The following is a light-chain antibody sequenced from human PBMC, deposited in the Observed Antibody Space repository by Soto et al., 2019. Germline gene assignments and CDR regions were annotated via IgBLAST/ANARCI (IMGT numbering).Light chain of an antibody. CDR2: GAS. CDR1: QIVSSRF. J-gene: IGKJ3*01. V-gene: IGKV3-20*01. CDR3: QQFDDSPFT. Sequence: EIVLTQSPDTLSLSPGARVTLSCRASQIVSSRFLAWYQQKPGQAPSLLIYGASSRATGVPDRFSGSGSGTDFTLTITRLEPEDFAVYYCQQFDDSPFTFGPGTKVDIK.